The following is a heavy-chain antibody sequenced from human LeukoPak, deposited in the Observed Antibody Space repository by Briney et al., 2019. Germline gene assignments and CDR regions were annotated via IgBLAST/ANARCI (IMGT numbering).Heavy chain of an antibody. D-gene: IGHD2-2*01. Sequence: GGSLRLSCAASGSTFSSYAMSWVRQAPGKGLEWVSAISGSGGSTYYADSVKGRFTISRDNSKNTLYLQMNSLRAEDTAVYYCAKGDVVVPAAMLLDYWGQGTLVTVSS. V-gene: IGHV3-23*01. CDR3: AKGDVVVPAAMLLDY. CDR2: ISGSGGST. J-gene: IGHJ4*02. CDR1: GSTFSSYA.